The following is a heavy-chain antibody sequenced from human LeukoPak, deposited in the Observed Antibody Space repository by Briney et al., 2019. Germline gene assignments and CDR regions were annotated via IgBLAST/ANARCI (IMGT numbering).Heavy chain of an antibody. J-gene: IGHJ5*01. CDR1: GGSISSGDYY. V-gene: IGHV4-30-4*08. CDR2: IYYSGST. Sequence: SETLSLTCTVSGGSISSGDYYWRWIRQPPGKGLEWIGYIYYSGSTYYNPSLKSRVTISVDTSKNQFSLKLSSVTAADAAVYHFARTLRFWAWLLHSNWIAPCGEGSLVTVSS. D-gene: IGHD3-3*01. CDR3: ARTLRFWAWLLHSNWIAP.